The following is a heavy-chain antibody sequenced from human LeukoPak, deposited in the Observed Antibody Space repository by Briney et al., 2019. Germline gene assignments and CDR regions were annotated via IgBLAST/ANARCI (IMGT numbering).Heavy chain of an antibody. CDR1: GFTFSTFA. CDR2: IFPSGGEI. Sequence: GGSLRLSCAASGFTFSTFAMIWVRQPPGKGLEWVSSIFPSGGEIHYADSVRGRFTISRDNSKSTLSLQMNSLRAEDAAIYYCATYRQVLLPFESWGQGTLVTVSS. D-gene: IGHD2-8*02. J-gene: IGHJ4*02. CDR3: ATYRQVLLPFES. V-gene: IGHV3-23*01.